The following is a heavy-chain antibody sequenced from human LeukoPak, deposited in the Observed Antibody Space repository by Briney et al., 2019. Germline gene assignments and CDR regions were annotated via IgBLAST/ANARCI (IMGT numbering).Heavy chain of an antibody. Sequence: GASVKVSCKSSVHSSNTCGITWVRQAPAQGLGLIGWISPYNSHRKNANKFHGRGTITTDTSTTTPYIEVGNHRTDDTAVEFCSDVTKGRYLFYYIDVWGKGTTVPV. CDR2: ISPYNSHR. D-gene: IGHD1-14*01. J-gene: IGHJ6*03. V-gene: IGHV1-18*01. CDR3: SDVTKGRYLFYYIDV. CDR1: VHSSNTCG.